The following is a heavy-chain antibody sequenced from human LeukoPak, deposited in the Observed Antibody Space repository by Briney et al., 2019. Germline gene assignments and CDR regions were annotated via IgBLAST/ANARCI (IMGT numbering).Heavy chain of an antibody. CDR2: ISGSGGST. D-gene: IGHD4-23*01. Sequence: PGESLRLSCAASGFTFSSYAMSWVRQAPGKGLEWVSAISGSGGSTYYADSVKGRFTISRDNSKNTLYLQMNSLRAEDTAVYYCAKGPPYGGNPPGGSFWGQGTLVTVSS. CDR1: GFTFSSYA. CDR3: AKGPPYGGNPPGGSF. V-gene: IGHV3-23*01. J-gene: IGHJ4*02.